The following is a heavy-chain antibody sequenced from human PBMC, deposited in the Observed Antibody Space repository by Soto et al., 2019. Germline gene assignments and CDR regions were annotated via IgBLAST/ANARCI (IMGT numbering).Heavy chain of an antibody. D-gene: IGHD4-17*01. Sequence: QLQLQESGPGLVKPSETLSLTCSVSGDSISTRNYYWCWIRQPPGKGLEWIGHLFYSGGTYYNTSLKSRISISVDTSKNEFSRKLTSITAADTAIYFCARRGGGDYLFDAWGQGILVTVSS. CDR3: ARRGGGDYLFDA. V-gene: IGHV4-39*07. J-gene: IGHJ4*02. CDR2: LFYSGGT. CDR1: GDSISTRNYY.